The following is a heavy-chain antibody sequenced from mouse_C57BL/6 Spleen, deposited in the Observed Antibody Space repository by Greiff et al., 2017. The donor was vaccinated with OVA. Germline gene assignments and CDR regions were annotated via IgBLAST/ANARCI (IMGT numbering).Heavy chain of an antibody. CDR2: IDPNSGGT. Sequence: QVQLQQPGAELVKPGASVKLSCKASGYTFTSYWMHWVKQRPGRGLEWIGRIDPNSGGTKHNEKFKSKATLTIDKPSSTAYMQLSSLTSEDSAVYYCARGGVWLRQDAMDYWGQGTSVTVSS. V-gene: IGHV1-72*01. CDR1: GYTFTSYW. J-gene: IGHJ4*01. CDR3: ARGGVWLRQDAMDY. D-gene: IGHD2-2*01.